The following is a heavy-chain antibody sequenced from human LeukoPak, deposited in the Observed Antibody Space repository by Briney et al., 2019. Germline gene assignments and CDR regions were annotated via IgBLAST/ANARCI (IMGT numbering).Heavy chain of an antibody. D-gene: IGHD3-9*01. CDR2: IRYDGSKE. CDR1: GFTFSKYG. CDR3: VRDTITYDIFTGSPDY. J-gene: IGHJ4*02. V-gene: IGHV3-30*02. Sequence: GGSLRLSCEVSGFTFSKYGMHWVRQAPGKGLEWVSTIRYDGSKEYYADSVRGRFTISRDNSGNTLFLQMDSLGAEDTAVYFCVRDTITYDIFTGSPDYWGQGTLVIVSS.